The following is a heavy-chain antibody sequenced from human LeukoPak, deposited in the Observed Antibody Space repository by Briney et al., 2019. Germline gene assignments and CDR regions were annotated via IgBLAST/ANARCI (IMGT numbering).Heavy chain of an antibody. CDR1: GGSISSYY. CDR2: IYYSGST. V-gene: IGHV4-59*01. Sequence: SETLSLTCTVSGGSISSYYWSWIRQPPGKGLEWIGYIYYSGSTNYNPSLKSRVTISVDTSKNQFSLKLSSVTAADTAVYYCAREIAAADGYFDYWGQGTLVTVSS. J-gene: IGHJ4*02. CDR3: AREIAAADGYFDY. D-gene: IGHD6-13*01.